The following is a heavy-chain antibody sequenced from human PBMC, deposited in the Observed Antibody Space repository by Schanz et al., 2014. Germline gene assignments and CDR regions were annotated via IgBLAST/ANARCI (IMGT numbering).Heavy chain of an antibody. J-gene: IGHJ6*02. CDR3: ATIGVNDYWRFGLDL. CDR1: GGTFSSNT. V-gene: IGHV1-69*02. Sequence: QVQPVQSGAEVKKPGSSVNVSCRASGGTFSSNTISWVRQAPGQGLEWMGRIIPLLGITDYAQKFQGRVTFIADKAMSTAYMELKSLRSADTAVYYCATIGVNDYWRFGLDLWGQGTTVTVSS. D-gene: IGHD3-16*01. CDR2: IIPLLGIT.